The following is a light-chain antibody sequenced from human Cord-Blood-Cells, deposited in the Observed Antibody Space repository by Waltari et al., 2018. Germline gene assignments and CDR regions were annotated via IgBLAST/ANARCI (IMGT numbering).Light chain of an antibody. CDR3: QVWDSSTYV. J-gene: IGLJ1*01. V-gene: IGLV3-9*01. CDR1: HIGSKN. Sequence: SYELTQPRSASVALGQTAQLTCGGKHIGSKNVHWYQPKPGQAPVLVIYRDSNRPSGIPERFSGSNSGNTATRTVSRAQAGDEADYYCQVWDSSTYVFGTGTKVTVL. CDR2: RDS.